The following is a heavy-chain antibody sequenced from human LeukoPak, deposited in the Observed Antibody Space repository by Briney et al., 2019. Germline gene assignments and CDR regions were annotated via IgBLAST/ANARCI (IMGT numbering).Heavy chain of an antibody. CDR2: ISYDGSNK. Sequence: GGSLRLSCAASGFTFSSYAMHWVRQAPGKGLEWVAVISYDGSNKYYADSVKGRFTISRDNSKNTLYLQMNSLRAEDTAVYYCAASAPDYGGNSTPIYYYYYGMDVWGQGTTVTVSS. CDR3: AASAPDYGGNSTPIYYYYYGMDV. D-gene: IGHD4-23*01. CDR1: GFTFSSYA. J-gene: IGHJ6*02. V-gene: IGHV3-30-3*01.